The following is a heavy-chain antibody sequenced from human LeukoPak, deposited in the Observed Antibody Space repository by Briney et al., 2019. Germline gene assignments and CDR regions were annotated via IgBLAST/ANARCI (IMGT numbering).Heavy chain of an antibody. D-gene: IGHD3-10*01. J-gene: IGHJ4*02. CDR1: GGSISSYY. V-gene: IGHV4-59*01. Sequence: SETLSLTCTVSGGSISSYYWSWIRQPPGKGLEWIGYIYYSGSTNYNPSLKSRVTISVDTSKNQFCLRLSSVTAADTAVYYCARVSLSSGAPFDYWGQGTLVTVSS. CDR3: ARVSLSSGAPFDY. CDR2: IYYSGST.